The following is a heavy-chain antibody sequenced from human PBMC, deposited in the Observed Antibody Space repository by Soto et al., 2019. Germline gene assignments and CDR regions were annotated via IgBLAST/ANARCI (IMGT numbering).Heavy chain of an antibody. CDR3: AKEVAMAFDY. CDR2: ISYDGSNK. V-gene: IGHV3-30*18. J-gene: IGHJ4*02. CDR1: GFTFSSYG. D-gene: IGHD5-12*01. Sequence: QVQLVESGGGVVQPGRSLRLSCAASGFTFSSYGMHWVRQAPGKGLEWVAVISYDGSNKYYADSVKGRFTISRDNSKNTLYLQMNSLRAEDTAVYYCAKEVAMAFDYWGQGPLVTVSS.